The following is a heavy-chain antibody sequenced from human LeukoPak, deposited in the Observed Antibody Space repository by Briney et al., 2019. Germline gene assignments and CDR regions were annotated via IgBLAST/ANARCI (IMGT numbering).Heavy chain of an antibody. CDR2: ISGRDDST. J-gene: IGHJ4*02. CDR1: GFTVTNYA. D-gene: IGHD3-9*01. V-gene: IGHV3-23*01. CDR3: AKWGDYDILTGYYDPDY. Sequence: GASLRLSCAASGFTVTNYAMYWVRQAPGKGLEWVSAISGRDDSTYYADSMKGRFTISRDTSKNTLFLQMNSLRAEDTAVYYCAKWGDYDILTGYYDPDYWGQGTLVTVSS.